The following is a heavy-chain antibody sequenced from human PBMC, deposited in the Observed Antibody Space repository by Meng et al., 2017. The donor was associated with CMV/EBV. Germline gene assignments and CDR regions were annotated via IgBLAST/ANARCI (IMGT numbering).Heavy chain of an antibody. D-gene: IGHD5-18*01. Sequence: LRPSCTVPGGSISSYYWSWIRQPPGKGLEWIGYIYYSGSTNYNPSLKSRVTISVDTSKNQFSLKLSSVTAADTAVYYCARAFVDTAMVDYYYGMDVWGQGNAGHRLL. CDR1: GGSISSYY. CDR3: ARAFVDTAMVDYYYGMDV. CDR2: IYYSGST. J-gene: IGHJ6*02. V-gene: IGHV4-59*01.